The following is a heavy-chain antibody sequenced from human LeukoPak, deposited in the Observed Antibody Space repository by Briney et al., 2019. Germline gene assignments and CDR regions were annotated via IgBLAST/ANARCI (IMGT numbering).Heavy chain of an antibody. Sequence: SETLSLTCTVSGGSISSSSYYWGRIRQPPGKGLEWIGRIYYSGSTYYNPQLQSQVTISVDTSRNQFSLKLSSVTAADTAVYYCARHGRMRAAGTSRRIIDYWGQGTLVTVSS. D-gene: IGHD6-13*01. J-gene: IGHJ4*02. CDR1: GGSISSSSYY. CDR3: ARHGRMRAAGTSRRIIDY. CDR2: IYYSGST. V-gene: IGHV4-39*01.